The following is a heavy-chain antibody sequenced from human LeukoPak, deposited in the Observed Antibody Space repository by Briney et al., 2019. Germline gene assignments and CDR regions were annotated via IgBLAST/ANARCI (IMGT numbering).Heavy chain of an antibody. D-gene: IGHD1-1*01. CDR1: GFTFSNYS. CDR3: ARSAAGTYY. Sequence: GGSLRLSCVASGFTFSNYSMNWVRQAPGKGLEWVSSISSSSSYKYYTDSVKGRFTISRDNAKNSLYLQMNSLRAEDTAVYYCARSAAGTYYWGQGTLVTVSS. CDR2: ISSSSSYK. J-gene: IGHJ4*02. V-gene: IGHV3-21*01.